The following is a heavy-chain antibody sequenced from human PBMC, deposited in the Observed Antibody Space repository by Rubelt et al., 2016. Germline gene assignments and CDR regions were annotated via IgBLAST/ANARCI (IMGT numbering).Heavy chain of an antibody. CDR1: GGSFSGYY. D-gene: IGHD5-24*01. CDR2: INHSGST. V-gene: IGHV4-34*01. J-gene: IGHJ4*02. CDR3: ARVSRDGYKRAVDY. Sequence: QVQLQQWGAGLLKPSETLSLTCAVYGGSFSGYYWSWIRQPPGKGLEWIGEINHSGSTNYNPSLKSRVTISVDTSKNQFSLKLSSVTAADTAVYYCARVSRDGYKRAVDYWGQGTLVTVSS.